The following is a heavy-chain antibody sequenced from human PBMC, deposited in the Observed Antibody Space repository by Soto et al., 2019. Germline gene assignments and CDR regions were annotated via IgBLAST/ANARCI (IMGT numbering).Heavy chain of an antibody. CDR2: IYHSGSA. CDR1: GGSISSGGYS. CDR3: ASTPATELYYFDY. Sequence: PSETLSLTCTVSGGSISSGGYSWSWIRQPPGKGLEWIGYIYHSGSAYYNPSLESRVSMSVDRSRNQFSLKLNSVSAADTAVYSCASTPATELYYFDYWGQGTLVPVSS. J-gene: IGHJ4*02. V-gene: IGHV4-30-2*01. D-gene: IGHD1-26*01.